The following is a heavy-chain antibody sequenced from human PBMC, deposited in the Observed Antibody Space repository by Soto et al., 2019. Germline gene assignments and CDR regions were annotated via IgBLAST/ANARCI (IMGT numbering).Heavy chain of an antibody. D-gene: IGHD6-13*01. V-gene: IGHV3-30*18. CDR1: GFTFSSYG. J-gene: IGHJ4*02. CDR2: ISYDGSKK. CDR3: AKELDRIAAAGIGDY. Sequence: GGSLRLSCAASGFTFSSYGMHWVRQAPGRELEWGAVISYDGSKKYYTDSVKGRFTISRDNSKNTMYLQMNSLRAEDTAVYYCAKELDRIAAAGIGDYWGQGTLVTVSS.